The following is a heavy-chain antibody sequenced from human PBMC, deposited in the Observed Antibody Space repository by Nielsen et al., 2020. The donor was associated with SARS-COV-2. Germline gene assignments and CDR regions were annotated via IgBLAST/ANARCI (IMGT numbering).Heavy chain of an antibody. CDR1: GFTFDDYA. CDR2: ISWNSGSI. CDR3: AKSVGYLRYFDY. D-gene: IGHD3-22*01. J-gene: IGHJ4*02. Sequence: LNLSCAASGFTFDDYAMHWVRQAPGKGLELVSGISWNSGSIRYADSVKGRFTISRDNAKNSLYLQMNSLRAEDTALYYCAKSVGYLRYFDYWGQGTMVTVSS. V-gene: IGHV3-9*01.